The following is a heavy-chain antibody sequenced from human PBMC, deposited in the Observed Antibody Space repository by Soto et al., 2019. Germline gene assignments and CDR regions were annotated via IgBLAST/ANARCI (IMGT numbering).Heavy chain of an antibody. CDR2: ISDSGGRT. CDR1: GFTLSDYA. J-gene: IGHJ5*01. V-gene: IGHV3-23*01. D-gene: IGHD5-12*01. Sequence: EVQLLESGGDLVQPGGSLRLSCAASGFTLSDYAMSWVRQAPGKGLEWVSTISDSGGRTYYADSVKGRFTISRDSSKNILYLQMDSLRADDSALYYCSRTGAGSGYDQVDSWGYGTLVTVSS. CDR3: SRTGAGSGYDQVDS.